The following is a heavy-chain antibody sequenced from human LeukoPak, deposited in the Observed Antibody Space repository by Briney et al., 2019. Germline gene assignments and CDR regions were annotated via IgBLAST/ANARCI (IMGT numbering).Heavy chain of an antibody. Sequence: PGRSLRLSCAASGFRFDDCGMHWVRQAPGKGLEWVSGISWNGDNRDYADSVKGRFTISRDNAENSLYLQMNSLRAEDTALYYCAKARSALAGANFDSWGQGTLVTVSS. J-gene: IGHJ4*02. V-gene: IGHV3-9*01. CDR3: AKARSALAGANFDS. CDR1: GFRFDDCG. CDR2: ISWNGDNR. D-gene: IGHD6-19*01.